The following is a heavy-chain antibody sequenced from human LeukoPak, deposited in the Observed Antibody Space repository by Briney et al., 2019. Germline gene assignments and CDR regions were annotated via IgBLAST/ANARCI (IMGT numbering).Heavy chain of an antibody. CDR3: ARQGVQYRGYYYYYYMDV. CDR2: INAGNGNT. Sequence: ASVKVSCKASGYTFTSYAMHWVRQAPGQRLEWMGWINAGNGNTKYSQEFQGRVTITRDTSASTAYMELSSLRSEDTAVYYCARQGVQYRGYYYYYYMDVWGKGTTVTISS. J-gene: IGHJ6*03. V-gene: IGHV1-3*03. D-gene: IGHD5-18*01. CDR1: GYTFTSYA.